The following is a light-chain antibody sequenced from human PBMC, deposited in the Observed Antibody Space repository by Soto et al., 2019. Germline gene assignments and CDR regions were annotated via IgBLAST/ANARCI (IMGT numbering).Light chain of an antibody. Sequence: EIVLTQSPGTLSSSPGERSTLSCRASQSVSSSYLAWYQQKPGQAPRLLIYGASSRATGIPDRFSGSGSGTDFTLTISRLEPEDVAVYYCQQRGNRTPWPFGQGTKVAIK. CDR2: GAS. J-gene: IGKJ1*01. CDR3: QQRGNRTPWP. V-gene: IGKV3D-20*02. CDR1: QSVSSSY.